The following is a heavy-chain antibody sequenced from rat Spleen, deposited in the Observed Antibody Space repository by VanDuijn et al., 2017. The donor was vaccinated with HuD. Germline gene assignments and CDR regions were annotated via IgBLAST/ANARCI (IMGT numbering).Heavy chain of an antibody. V-gene: IGHV3-3*01. Sequence: EVQLQESGPGLVKPSQSLSLTCSVTGYSITSSYRWNWIRKFPGNKLEWMGYINSAGTTNYNPSLKSRISSTRDTSKNQFFLQVNSVTTEDTATYYCASLYSSYSRYYFDYWGQGVMVTVSS. J-gene: IGHJ2*01. CDR2: INSAGTT. D-gene: IGHD1-2*01. CDR1: GYSITSSYR. CDR3: ASLYSSYSRYYFDY.